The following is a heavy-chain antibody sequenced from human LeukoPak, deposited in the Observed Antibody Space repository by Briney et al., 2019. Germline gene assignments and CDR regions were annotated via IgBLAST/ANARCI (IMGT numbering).Heavy chain of an antibody. CDR2: INPNSGGT. CDR3: ARFPSGGPCDY. D-gene: IGHD2-15*01. V-gene: IGHV1-2*02. Sequence: GASVKVSCKTSGYTFTGYYMHWVRQAPGQALEWMGWINPNSGGTNYAQKFQGRVTMTSDTSISTAYMDLSSLRSDDTAVYYCARFPSGGPCDYWGQGALVTVSS. CDR1: GYTFTGYY. J-gene: IGHJ4*02.